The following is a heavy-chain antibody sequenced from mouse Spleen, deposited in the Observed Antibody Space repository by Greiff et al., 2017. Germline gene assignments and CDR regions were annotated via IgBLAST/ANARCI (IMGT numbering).Heavy chain of an antibody. CDR2: INPSSGYT. CDR1: GYTFTSYT. V-gene: IGHV1-4*01. CDR3: ARSEDAMDY. J-gene: IGHJ4*01. Sequence: VKLQESGAELARPGASVKMSCKASGYTFTSYTMHWVKQRPGQGLEWIGYINPSSGYTKYNQKFKDKATLTADKSSSTAYMQLSSLTSEDSAVYYCARSEDAMDYWGQGTSVTVSS.